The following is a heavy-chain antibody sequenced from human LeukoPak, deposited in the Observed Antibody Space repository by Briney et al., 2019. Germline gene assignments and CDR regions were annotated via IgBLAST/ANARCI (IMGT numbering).Heavy chain of an antibody. V-gene: IGHV3-33*01. CDR3: ARDLNREDFDY. J-gene: IGHJ4*02. D-gene: IGHD1-14*01. CDR2: IWLDGSAT. Sequence: PGGSLRLSCAASGFDFGSYDMHWVRQARGKGLEWVAIIWLDGSATYYGDSVKGRFTVSRDNSNNTLYLQMNSLRVEDTAVYYCARDLNREDFDYWGQGTLVAVSS. CDR1: GFDFGSYD.